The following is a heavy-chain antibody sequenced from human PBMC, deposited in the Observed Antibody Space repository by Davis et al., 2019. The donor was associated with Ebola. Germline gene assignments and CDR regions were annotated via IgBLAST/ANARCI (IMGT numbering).Heavy chain of an antibody. V-gene: IGHV4-4*07. D-gene: IGHD2/OR15-2a*01. CDR2: ISTSGST. Sequence: PSETLSLTCTVSGCSISTYYWSWIRQPAGKGLEWFGRISTSGSTNYNPSLNSRVTISVDTSKNQFSLKLSSVTAADTAVYYCASTEGTTWTAGYFQHWGQGTLVTVSS. J-gene: IGHJ1*01. CDR1: GCSISTYY. CDR3: ASTEGTTWTAGYFQH.